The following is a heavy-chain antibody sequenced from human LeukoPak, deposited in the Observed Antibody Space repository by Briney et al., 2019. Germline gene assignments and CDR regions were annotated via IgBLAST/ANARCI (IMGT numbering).Heavy chain of an antibody. V-gene: IGHV1-46*03. Sequence: GASVKVSCKASGYTFTSYYKHWVRQAPGQGLEWMGIINPSGGSTSYAQKFQGRVTMTRDTSTSTVYMELSSLRSEDTAVYYCARDQGDGSSGYYFDYWGQGTLVTVSS. CDR3: ARDQGDGSSGYYFDY. CDR2: INPSGGST. J-gene: IGHJ4*02. D-gene: IGHD6-6*01. CDR1: GYTFTSYY.